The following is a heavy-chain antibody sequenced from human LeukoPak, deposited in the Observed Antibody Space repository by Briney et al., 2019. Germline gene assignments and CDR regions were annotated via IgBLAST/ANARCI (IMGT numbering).Heavy chain of an antibody. J-gene: IGHJ4*02. V-gene: IGHV3-72*01. CDR3: ARSPGDGVDFDF. CDR1: GFTLSDHY. D-gene: IGHD7-27*01. Sequence: GGSLRLSXAASGFTLSDHYMDWVRQAPGKGLEWVGRTRNKANSYTTEYAASVKGRFTVSRDDSRNSLFLLMNSLETEDTAVYYCARSPGDGVDFDFWGQGTLVTVSS. CDR2: TRNKANSYTT.